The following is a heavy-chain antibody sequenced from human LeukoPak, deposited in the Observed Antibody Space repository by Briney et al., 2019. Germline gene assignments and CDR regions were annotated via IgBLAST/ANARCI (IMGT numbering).Heavy chain of an antibody. D-gene: IGHD5-18*01. Sequence: GGSLRLSCAASGFTCSSYWMSWVRQAPGKGLEWVANIKQDGSEKYYVDSVKGRFTISRDNAKNSLYLQMNSLRAEDTAVYYCARSGYSYGPGCDYYYMDVWGKGTTVTVSS. J-gene: IGHJ6*03. CDR3: ARSGYSYGPGCDYYYMDV. CDR1: GFTCSSYW. CDR2: IKQDGSEK. V-gene: IGHV3-7*01.